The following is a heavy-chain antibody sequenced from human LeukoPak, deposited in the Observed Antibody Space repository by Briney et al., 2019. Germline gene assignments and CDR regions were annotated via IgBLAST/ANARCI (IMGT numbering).Heavy chain of an antibody. J-gene: IGHJ5*02. CDR1: GYTFTSYG. V-gene: IGHV1-18*01. CDR2: ISAYNGNT. Sequence: ASVKVSCKASGYTFTSYGISWVRQAPGRGLEWMGWISAYNGNTNYAPKLQGRVTMTTDTSTSTAYMELRSLRSDATAVYYCARDSIKQHNWFDPWGQRTLVTVSS. CDR3: ARDSIKQHNWFDP. D-gene: IGHD6-13*01.